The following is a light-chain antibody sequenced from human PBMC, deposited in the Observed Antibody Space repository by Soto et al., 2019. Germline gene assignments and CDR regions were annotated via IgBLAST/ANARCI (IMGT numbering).Light chain of an antibody. Sequence: EIVLTQSPGTLSLSPGEIATLSCRASQSVRSSYLAWYQQKPGQAPRLLIYGAASRATGIQDRFSGSGSGTDFSFPISRLEPQHFDVYYCQQYGSSPLYTFGQGTKLEIK. J-gene: IGKJ2*01. V-gene: IGKV3-20*01. CDR1: QSVRSSY. CDR2: GAA. CDR3: QQYGSSPLYT.